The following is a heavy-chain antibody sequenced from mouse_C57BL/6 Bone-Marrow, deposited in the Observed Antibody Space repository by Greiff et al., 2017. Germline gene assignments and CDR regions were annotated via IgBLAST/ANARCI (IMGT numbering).Heavy chain of an antibody. J-gene: IGHJ1*03. V-gene: IGHV1-62-3*01. CDR3: ARGYSVSWGYFEV. D-gene: IGHD2-12*01. CDR1: GYTFTSYW. CDR2: IDPHSGGT. Sequence: QVQLQQPGAELVKPGASVKLSCKASGYTFTSYWLHWVKQRPGRGLEWIGRIDPHSGGTKYNEKFKSKATLTVDKPSSTAYMQLISLTSEDSAGYDCARGYSVSWGYFEVWGTGTTVTVSS.